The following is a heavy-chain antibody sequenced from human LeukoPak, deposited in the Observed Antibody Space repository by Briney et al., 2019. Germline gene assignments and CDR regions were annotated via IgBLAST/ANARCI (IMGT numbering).Heavy chain of an antibody. CDR3: ARLLRDTIFGVVINWFDP. D-gene: IGHD3-3*01. CDR2: IYYSGST. CDR1: GGSISSSSYY. Sequence: SETLSLTCTVSGGSISSSSYYWGWIRQPPGKGLEWIGSIYYSGSTYYNPSLKSRVTISVDTSKNQFSLKLSSVTAADTAVYYCARLLRDTIFGVVINWFDPWAREPWSPSPQ. J-gene: IGHJ5*02. V-gene: IGHV4-39*01.